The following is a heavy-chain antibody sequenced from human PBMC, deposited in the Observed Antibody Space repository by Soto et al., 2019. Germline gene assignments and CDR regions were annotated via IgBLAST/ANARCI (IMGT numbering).Heavy chain of an antibody. CDR1: GFTFSNAW. CDR2: IKSKTDGGTT. Sequence: GGSLRLSCAASGFTFSNAWMSWVRQAPGKGLEWVGRIKSKTDGGTTDYAAPVKGRFTISRDDSKNTLYLQMNSLKTEDTAVYYCTTDQNTWVIAEYYYYMDVWGKGTTVTVSS. V-gene: IGHV3-15*01. CDR3: TTDQNTWVIAEYYYYMDV. J-gene: IGHJ6*03. D-gene: IGHD2-21*01.